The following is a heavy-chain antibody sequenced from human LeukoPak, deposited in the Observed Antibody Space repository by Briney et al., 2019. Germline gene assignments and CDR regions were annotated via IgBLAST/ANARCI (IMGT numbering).Heavy chain of an antibody. J-gene: IGHJ4*02. D-gene: IGHD2-21*01. CDR2: ISAYNGNT. CDR1: GYTFTSYG. V-gene: IGHV1-18*01. CDR3: ARDVLGGNIVVPPGHY. Sequence: VASVKVSCKASGYTFTSYGISWVRQAPGQGLEWMGWISAYNGNTNYAQKLQGRVTMTTDTSTSTAYMELRSLRSDDTAVYYCARDVLGGNIVVPPGHYWGQGTLVTVSS.